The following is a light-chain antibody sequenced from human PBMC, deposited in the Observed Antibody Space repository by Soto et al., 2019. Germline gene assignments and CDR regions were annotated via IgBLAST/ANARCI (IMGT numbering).Light chain of an antibody. V-gene: IGKV1-8*01. CDR1: HNIERW. CDR3: QQYYSYPRT. Sequence: QMTQSPSTLSASVGDRFTITCRASHNIERWLAWYQQKPGKAPKLLIYAASTLQSGVPSRFSGSGSGTDFTLTISCLQSEDFATYYCQQYYSYPRTFGQGTKVDI. CDR2: AAS. J-gene: IGKJ1*01.